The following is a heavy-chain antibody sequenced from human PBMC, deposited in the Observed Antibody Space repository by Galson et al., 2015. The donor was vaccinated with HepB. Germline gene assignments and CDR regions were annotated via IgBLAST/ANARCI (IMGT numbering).Heavy chain of an antibody. CDR3: AKDRWFSGDSSSGLDS. Sequence: SLRLSCAASGFIFSIYAMSWVRQAPGKGLEWVSSVGGGFGTTYYADSVKGRFTISRDISKNTLYLQMNSLRTEYTAVYYCAKDRWFSGDSSSGLDSWGQGTLVTVSS. CDR1: GFIFSIYA. D-gene: IGHD6-6*01. J-gene: IGHJ4*02. CDR2: VGGGFGTT. V-gene: IGHV3-23*01.